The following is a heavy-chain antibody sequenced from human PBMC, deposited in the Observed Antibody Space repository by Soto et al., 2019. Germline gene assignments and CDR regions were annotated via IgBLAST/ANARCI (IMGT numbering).Heavy chain of an antibody. D-gene: IGHD4-4*01. CDR2: ISGSGNYT. Sequence: PRGSLRLSCAASGFTFSSYSMNWFRQAPGKGLEWVSSISGSGNYTHYADFLRGRFTISRDNAKTSLYLQMNSLRAEDTAVYYCAREGINNYNEYYFDSWGQGTVVTVSS. CDR3: AREGINNYNEYYFDS. V-gene: IGHV3-21*01. J-gene: IGHJ4*02. CDR1: GFTFSSYS.